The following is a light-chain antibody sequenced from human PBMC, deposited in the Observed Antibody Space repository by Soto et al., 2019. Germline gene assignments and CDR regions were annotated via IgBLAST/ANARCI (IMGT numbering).Light chain of an antibody. CDR2: GVS. CDR1: QSVGTK. Sequence: EIVMTQSPATLSVSPGEGATLSCRASQSVGTKLAWYQQKPGQAPRLLIFGVSTRANGVPARFGGSGSGTDFSLTSSSLESEDFAIYYWHQYTDWPPEYTFGQGTKLDIK. J-gene: IGKJ2*01. V-gene: IGKV3-15*01. CDR3: HQYTDWPPEYT.